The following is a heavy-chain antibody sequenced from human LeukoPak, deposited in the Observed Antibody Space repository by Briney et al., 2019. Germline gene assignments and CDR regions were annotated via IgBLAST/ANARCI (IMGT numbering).Heavy chain of an antibody. D-gene: IGHD2-15*01. CDR2: IYSGGST. CDR1: GFTVSSNY. CDR3: ARGGFVASFDY. V-gene: IGHV3-53*01. J-gene: IGHJ4*02. Sequence: TGGSLRLSCAASGFTVSSNYMSWVRQAPGKGLEWVSVIYSGGSTYYADSVKGRFTISRDNSKNTLYLQMNSLRAEDTAVYYCARGGFVASFDYWGQGTLVTVSS.